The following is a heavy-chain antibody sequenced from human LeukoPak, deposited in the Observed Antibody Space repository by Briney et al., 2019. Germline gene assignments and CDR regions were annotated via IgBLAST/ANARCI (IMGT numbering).Heavy chain of an antibody. D-gene: IGHD3-9*01. J-gene: IGHJ4*02. Sequence: PSETLSLTCTVSGGSISSYYWSWIRQSAGKRLEWIGRIYNTGSTNYNPSLKSRVTMSVDTSKNQFSLRLNSMTAADTAVYYCARDFPFGPGYHPFDSWGQGILVSVSS. CDR3: ARDFPFGPGYHPFDS. CDR1: GGSISSYY. V-gene: IGHV4-4*07. CDR2: IYNTGST.